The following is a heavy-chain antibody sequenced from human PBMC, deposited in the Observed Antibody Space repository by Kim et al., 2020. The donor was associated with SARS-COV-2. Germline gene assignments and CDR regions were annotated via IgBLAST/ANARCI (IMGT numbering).Heavy chain of an antibody. D-gene: IGHD2-15*01. J-gene: IGHJ6*02. CDR3: ARNIVVVVAATPGGMDV. Sequence: VKSRITINPDTSKNQFSLQLNSVTPEDTAVYYCARNIVVVVAATPGGMDVWGQGTTVTVSS. V-gene: IGHV6-1*01.